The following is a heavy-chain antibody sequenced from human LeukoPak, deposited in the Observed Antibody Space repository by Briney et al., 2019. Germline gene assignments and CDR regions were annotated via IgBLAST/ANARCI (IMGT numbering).Heavy chain of an antibody. V-gene: IGHV4-34*01. CDR3: ARRYSYGYNY. CDR2: INHSGST. D-gene: IGHD5-18*01. Sequence: KPSETLSLTCAVYGGSFSGYYWSWIRQPPGKGLEWIGEINHSGSTNYNPSLKSRVTISVDTSKNQFSLKLSSVTAADTAVYYCARRYSYGYNYWGQGTLVTVSS. CDR1: GGSFSGYY. J-gene: IGHJ4*02.